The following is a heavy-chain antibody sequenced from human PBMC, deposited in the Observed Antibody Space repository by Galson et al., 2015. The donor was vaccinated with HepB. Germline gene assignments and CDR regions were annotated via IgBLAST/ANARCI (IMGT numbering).Heavy chain of an antibody. Sequence: SLRLSCAASGFTFSNYAMHWVRQAPGKGLEWVAVIWYDGINTYYVESVKGRFTISRDNSKNTLYLQMNSLRAEDTAVYYCAREVIARAFDIWGQGTVVTVSS. V-gene: IGHV3-33*01. CDR3: AREVIARAFDI. D-gene: IGHD2-21*01. CDR1: GFTFSNYA. J-gene: IGHJ3*02. CDR2: IWYDGINT.